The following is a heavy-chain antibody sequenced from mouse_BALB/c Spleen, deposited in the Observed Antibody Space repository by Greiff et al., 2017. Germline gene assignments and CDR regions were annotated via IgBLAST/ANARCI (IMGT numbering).Heavy chain of an antibody. CDR3: ARPLYDGFPFAY. J-gene: IGHJ3*01. CDR1: GFAFSSYD. D-gene: IGHD2-3*01. V-gene: IGHV5-12-1*01. CDR2: ISSGGGST. Sequence: EVKVVESGGGLVKPGGSLKLSCAASGFAFSSYDMSWVRQTPEKRLEWVAYISSGGGSTYYPDTVKGRFTISRDNAKNTLYLQMSSLKSEDTAMYYCARPLYDGFPFAYWGQGTLVTVSA.